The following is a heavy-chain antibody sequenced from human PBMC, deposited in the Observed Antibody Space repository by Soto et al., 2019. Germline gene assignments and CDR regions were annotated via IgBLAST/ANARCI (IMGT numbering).Heavy chain of an antibody. CDR2: IDTSGTKI. J-gene: IGHJ4*02. CDR1: GYTFSDYY. Sequence: QVQLVESGGDLVKPGVSLRLSCAASGYTFSDYYMSWIRQAPGKGLEWISYIDTSGTKIYYADSVKGRFTITRDNAKNSLYLEMNSLRDEDTAVYYCTSHYDMWSGYLSPVDYWGQGTLVTVSS. D-gene: IGHD3-3*01. V-gene: IGHV3-11*01. CDR3: TSHYDMWSGYLSPVDY.